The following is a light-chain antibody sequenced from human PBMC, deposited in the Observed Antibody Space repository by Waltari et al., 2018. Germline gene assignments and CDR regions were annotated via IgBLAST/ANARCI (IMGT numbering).Light chain of an antibody. J-gene: IGLJ2*01. Sequence: QSALTQPPSASGSPGQSVTISCAGTNSDVGTYNYFSWYQHHPGKAPKLLVYGVTGRIPGVPDRFSGSKSVTTASLTVSGLQADDEADYYCTSYGGVNVLGVLFGGGTKLTVL. CDR3: TSYGGVNVLGVL. CDR2: GVT. CDR1: NSDVGTYNY. V-gene: IGLV2-8*01.